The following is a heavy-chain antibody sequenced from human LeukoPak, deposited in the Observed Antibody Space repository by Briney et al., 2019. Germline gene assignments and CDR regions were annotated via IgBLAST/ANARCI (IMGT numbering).Heavy chain of an antibody. CDR1: GGPISNRTCY. Sequence: ASETLSLTCSVSGGPISNRTCYWGWIRQPPGKGLEWIGGVYYTGTTYYSPSLNSRVTVSIDTSNKQFSLRLTSVTAADTAVYYCARRAVVAAAVSYFDYWGQGIQVTVSS. CDR2: VYYTGTT. CDR3: ARRAVVAAAVSYFDY. J-gene: IGHJ4*02. D-gene: IGHD2-2*01. V-gene: IGHV4-39*01.